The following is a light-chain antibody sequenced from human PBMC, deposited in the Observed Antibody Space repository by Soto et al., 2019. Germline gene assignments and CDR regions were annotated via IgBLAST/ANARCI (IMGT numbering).Light chain of an antibody. J-gene: IGKJ1*01. V-gene: IGKV3-20*01. Sequence: EIVLTQSPGTLSLSPGERATLSGRASQSVSSSYLAWYQQKPGQAPRLLIYGASSRATGVPDRFSGSGSGTDFTLTISRLEPEEFAVYYCQQYGSSPRTFGQGTKVEIK. CDR2: GAS. CDR1: QSVSSSY. CDR3: QQYGSSPRT.